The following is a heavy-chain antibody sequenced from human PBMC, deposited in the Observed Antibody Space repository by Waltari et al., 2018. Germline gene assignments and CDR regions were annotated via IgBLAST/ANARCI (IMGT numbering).Heavy chain of an antibody. CDR1: GGSFSGYY. D-gene: IGHD5-12*01. J-gene: IGHJ3*02. V-gene: IGHV4-34*01. Sequence: QVQLQQWGAGLLKPSETLSLTCAVYGGSFSGYYWRWIRQPPGKGREWIGEINHRGSTNYNPSLKSRVTISVDTSKNQFSLKLSSVTAADTAVYYCARVKRKRWLRGDAFDIWGQGTMVTVSS. CDR2: INHRGST. CDR3: ARVKRKRWLRGDAFDI.